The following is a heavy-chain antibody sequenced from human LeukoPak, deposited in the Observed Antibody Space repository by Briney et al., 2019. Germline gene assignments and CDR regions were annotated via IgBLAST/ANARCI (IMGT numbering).Heavy chain of an antibody. J-gene: IGHJ4*02. CDR1: GFTFSNYN. V-gene: IGHV3-30*03. CDR3: AREYGNDHWFFDY. D-gene: IGHD1-1*01. CDR2: ISSGGGTI. Sequence: GGSLRLSCAASGFTFSNYNMNWVRQAPGKGLEWVAVISSGGGTIYYADSVKGRFTLSRDNSRDTLHLQMDSLRAEDTAVYYCAREYGNDHWFFDYWGQGSLVTVSS.